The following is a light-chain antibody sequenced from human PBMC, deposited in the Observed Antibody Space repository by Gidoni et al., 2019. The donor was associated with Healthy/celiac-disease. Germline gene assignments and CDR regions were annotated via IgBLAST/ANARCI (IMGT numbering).Light chain of an antibody. CDR3: QQINSYPLT. V-gene: IGKV1-13*02. J-gene: IGKJ4*01. Sequence: AIQLTQPPSFLSASVGDRVTITCPASQRISSAFAWCQQKPGKAPNLLIYDASSLERGVPSRFSGSGSEIDFTLTSSNLQPEEVATYYYQQINSYPLTFGGGTKVEIK. CDR2: DAS. CDR1: QRISSA.